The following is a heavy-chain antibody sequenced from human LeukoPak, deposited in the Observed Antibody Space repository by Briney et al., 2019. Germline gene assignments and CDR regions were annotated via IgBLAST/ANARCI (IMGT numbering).Heavy chain of an antibody. J-gene: IGHJ3*02. Sequence: GGSLRLSCAASGFTFSSYNMNWVRQAPGKGLEWVSYISIRSDTIYYADSVKGRFTVSRDNAKSSLYLRMNSLRAEDTAVYYCAREYSSSSGRAFDIWGQGTMVTVSS. CDR1: GFTFSSYN. V-gene: IGHV3-48*01. CDR2: ISIRSDTI. D-gene: IGHD6-6*01. CDR3: AREYSSSSGRAFDI.